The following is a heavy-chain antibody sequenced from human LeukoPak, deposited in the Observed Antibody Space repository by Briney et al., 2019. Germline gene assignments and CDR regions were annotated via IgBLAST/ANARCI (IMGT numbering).Heavy chain of an antibody. CDR3: ARHGLTTRFDP. Sequence: KPFGTLALTRAVSGYSNSSGFYWGWLRQPPGEGLEWIGSIYYSGSTYYNPSLKSRVTISVDTSKNQFSLKLSSVTAADTAVYYCARHGLTTRFDPWGQGTLVTVSS. CDR2: IYYSGST. J-gene: IGHJ5*02. CDR1: GYSNSSGFY. V-gene: IGHV4-38-2*01. D-gene: IGHD4-11*01.